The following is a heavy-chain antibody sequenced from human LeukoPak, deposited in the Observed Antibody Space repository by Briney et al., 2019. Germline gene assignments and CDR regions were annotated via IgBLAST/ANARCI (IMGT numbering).Heavy chain of an antibody. V-gene: IGHV4-59*10. D-gene: IGHD3-10*01. CDR1: GGSFSGYY. J-gene: IGHJ4*02. CDR3: ARDTWFGAGRTFDY. CDR2: IYTGGST. Sequence: PSETLSLTCAVYGGSFSGYYWSWIRQPPGKGLEWIGRIYTGGSTNYNPSLKSRVTISVDTSKNQFSLKLSSVTAADTAVYYCARDTWFGAGRTFDYWGQGTLVTVSS.